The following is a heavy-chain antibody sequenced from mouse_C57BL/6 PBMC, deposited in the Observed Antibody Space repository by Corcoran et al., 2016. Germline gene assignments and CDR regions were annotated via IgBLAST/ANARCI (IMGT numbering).Heavy chain of an antibody. J-gene: IGHJ2*01. CDR3: ATDLRDSSRYYYYYFDY. CDR1: GFTFRNYP. CDR2: ISAGDGST. D-gene: IGHD1-1*01. Sequence: EVQLLESGGGLVQPGGSLRLSCAASGFTFRNYPLSWVRQSPGKGLERVSAISAGDGSTYYADSVKGRFTISRDNSKNTLYLQMNSLRAEDTAVYYCATDLRDSSRYYYYYFDYWG. V-gene: IGHV5-12-2*01.